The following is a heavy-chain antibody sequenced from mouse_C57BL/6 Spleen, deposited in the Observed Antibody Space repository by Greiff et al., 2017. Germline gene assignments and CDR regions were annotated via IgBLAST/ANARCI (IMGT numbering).Heavy chain of an antibody. Sequence: EVQGVESGGGLVKPGGSLKLSCAASGFTFSSYAMSWVRQTPEKRLEWVATISDGGSYTYYPDNVKGRFTISRDNAKNNLYLQMSHLKSEDTAMYYCAREYYGRNWYFDVWGTGTTVTVSS. D-gene: IGHD1-1*01. CDR1: GFTFSSYA. V-gene: IGHV5-4*01. J-gene: IGHJ1*03. CDR2: ISDGGSYT. CDR3: AREYYGRNWYFDV.